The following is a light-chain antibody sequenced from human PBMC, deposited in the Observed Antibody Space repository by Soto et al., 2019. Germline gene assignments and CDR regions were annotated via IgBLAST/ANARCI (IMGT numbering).Light chain of an antibody. CDR1: QTITSN. J-gene: IGKJ2*01. Sequence: EIVMTQSPVTLSVSPGERATLSCRASQTITSNLAWYQQKPGQPPRLLIYGASIRAPGIPARFSGSGSGTEFTLTISSLQSEDFAVYYCQQYNDWPPYTFGQGTKLEIK. CDR2: GAS. V-gene: IGKV3-15*01. CDR3: QQYNDWPPYT.